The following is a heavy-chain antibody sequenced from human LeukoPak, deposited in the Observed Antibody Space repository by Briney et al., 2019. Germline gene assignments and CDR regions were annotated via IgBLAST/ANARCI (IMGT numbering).Heavy chain of an antibody. Sequence: GGSLRLSCAASGFTFDDYTMHWVRQAPGKGLDWVSLISWDGGSTYYADSVKGRFTISRDNSKNSLYLQMNSLRTEDTALYYCARGSIAVALDYWGQGTLVTVSS. J-gene: IGHJ4*02. V-gene: IGHV3-43*01. CDR3: ARGSIAVALDY. CDR2: ISWDGGST. D-gene: IGHD6-19*01. CDR1: GFTFDDYT.